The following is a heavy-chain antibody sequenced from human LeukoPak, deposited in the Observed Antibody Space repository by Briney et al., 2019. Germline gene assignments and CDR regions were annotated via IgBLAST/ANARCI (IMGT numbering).Heavy chain of an antibody. D-gene: IGHD1-26*01. J-gene: IGHJ3*02. CDR3: ARDRSGRYPDAFDI. CDR2: LYSGGST. CDR1: GFIVSSHY. Sequence: GGSLRLSCAASGFIVSSHYMNWVRQAPGKGREWVSVLYSGGSTYYADSVKGRFTISRDNSKNTLYLQMNSLRLEDTAVYYCARDRSGRYPDAFDIWGQGTMVTVSS. V-gene: IGHV3-53*01.